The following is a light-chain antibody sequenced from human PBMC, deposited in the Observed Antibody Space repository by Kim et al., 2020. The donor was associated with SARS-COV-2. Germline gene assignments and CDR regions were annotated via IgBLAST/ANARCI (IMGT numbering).Light chain of an antibody. V-gene: IGLV6-57*04. CDR3: QSFDSSNQV. Sequence: NFMLTQPHSVSESPGKTVTISCTRSSGSIASNSVQWYQQRPGSAPTTVIYEDNQRPSGVPDRFSGSIDSSSNSACLTISGLKTEDEADYYCQSFDSSNQVFGGGTQLTVL. CDR2: EDN. J-gene: IGLJ2*01. CDR1: SGSIASNS.